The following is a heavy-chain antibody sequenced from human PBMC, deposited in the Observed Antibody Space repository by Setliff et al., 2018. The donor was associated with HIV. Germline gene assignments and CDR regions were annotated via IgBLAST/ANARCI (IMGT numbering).Heavy chain of an antibody. J-gene: IGHJ2*01. V-gene: IGHV3-23*01. CDR1: GFTFSSSS. Sequence: HPGGSLRLSCAASGFTFSSSSMNWVRQAPGKGLEWVSAISGSGDSTYYADSVKGRFTISRDNSKNTLYLQMNSLRAEDTALYYCARTGVAVTDRYFDVWGRGTLVTVSS. CDR2: ISGSGDST. D-gene: IGHD3-3*01. CDR3: ARTGVAVTDRYFDV.